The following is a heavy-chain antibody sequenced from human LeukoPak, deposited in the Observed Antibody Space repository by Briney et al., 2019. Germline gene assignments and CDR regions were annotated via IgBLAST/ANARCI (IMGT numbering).Heavy chain of an antibody. J-gene: IGHJ3*01. CDR1: GFTFSSYT. D-gene: IGHD1-1*01. Sequence: GGSLRLSCAASGFTFSSYTMDWVRQAPGKGLEWVSSITSSSSDIYYADSVRGRFTISRDNAKNSLYLQMNSLSAEDTAVYYCAREELERRGGDGFDFWGQGTMVTVSS. CDR3: AREELERRGGDGFDF. CDR2: ITSSSSDI. V-gene: IGHV3-21*01.